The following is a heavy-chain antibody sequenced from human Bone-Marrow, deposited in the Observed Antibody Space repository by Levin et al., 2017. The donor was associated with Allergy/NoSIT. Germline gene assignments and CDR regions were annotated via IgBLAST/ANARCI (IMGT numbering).Heavy chain of an antibody. V-gene: IGHV3-11*01. D-gene: IGHD3-3*01. J-gene: IGHJ4*02. Sequence: GGSLRLSCAASGFTFSDYYMTWIRQAPGKGLEWLSYISGTDTTIYYADSVKGRFTISRDNAQNSLYLQMNNLRVEDTAMYFCARGGTYYDLWGGEYWGQGTLVTVSS. CDR3: ARGGTYYDLWGGEY. CDR2: ISGTDTTI. CDR1: GFTFSDYY.